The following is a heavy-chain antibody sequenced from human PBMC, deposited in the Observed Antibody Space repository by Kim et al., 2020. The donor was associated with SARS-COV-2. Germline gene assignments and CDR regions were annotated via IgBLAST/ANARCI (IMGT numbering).Heavy chain of an antibody. J-gene: IGHJ6*02. D-gene: IGHD3-10*01. CDR3: AKFDGGPLYGPGSYKNMDGMDV. CDR2: ISWNSGSI. CDR1: GFTFDDYA. Sequence: GGSLRLSCAASGFTFDDYAMHWVRQAPGKGLEWVSGISWNSGSIGYADSVKGRFTISRDNAKNSLYLQMNSLRAEDTALYYCAKFDGGPLYGPGSYKNMDGMDVWGQGTTVTVSS. V-gene: IGHV3-9*01.